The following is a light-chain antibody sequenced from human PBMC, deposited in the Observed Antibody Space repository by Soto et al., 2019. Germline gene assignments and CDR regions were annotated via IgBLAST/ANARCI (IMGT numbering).Light chain of an antibody. Sequence: QSVLTQPASVSGPPGQSITISCTGTSSDVGAYNYVSWYQQYPGKAPRLIIYHVSNLPSGVSDRFSGSKSGSSASLNISGLQAEDEADYYCSSYTSTSTYVFGTGTKVTVL. CDR1: SSDVGAYNY. J-gene: IGLJ1*01. CDR2: HVS. CDR3: SSYTSTSTYV. V-gene: IGLV2-14*01.